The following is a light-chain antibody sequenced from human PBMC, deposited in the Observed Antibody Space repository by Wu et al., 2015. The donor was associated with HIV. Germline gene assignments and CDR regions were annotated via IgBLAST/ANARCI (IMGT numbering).Light chain of an antibody. CDR2: DAS. CDR1: QSISSY. CDR3: QQYDNLPLT. Sequence: DIQMTQSPSPLSASVGDRVTITCRASQSISSYLNWYQQKPGKAPKLLIYDASNLETGVPSRFSGSGSGTDFTFTISSLQPEDIATYYCQQYDNLPLTFGPGTKVVIK. V-gene: IGKV1-33*01. J-gene: IGKJ3*01.